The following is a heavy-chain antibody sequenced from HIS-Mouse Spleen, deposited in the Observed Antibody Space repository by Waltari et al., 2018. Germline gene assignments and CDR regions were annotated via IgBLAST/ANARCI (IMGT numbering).Heavy chain of an antibody. V-gene: IGHV1-18*01. CDR1: GYTFTSYG. CDR3: ARSESRFLEWLDWFDP. D-gene: IGHD3-3*01. Sequence: QVQLVQSGAEVKKPGASVKVSCKASGYTFTSYGISWVRHAPGQGLEWMGWISAYNGNTNYAQKLQGRVTMTTDTSTSTAYMELRSLRSDDTAVYYCARSESRFLEWLDWFDPWGQGTLVTVSS. J-gene: IGHJ5*02. CDR2: ISAYNGNT.